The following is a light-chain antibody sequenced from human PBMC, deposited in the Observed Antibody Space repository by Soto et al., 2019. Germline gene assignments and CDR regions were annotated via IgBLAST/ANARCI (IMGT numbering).Light chain of an antibody. CDR2: RSD. J-gene: IGLJ2*01. CDR1: SSNIGSNH. V-gene: IGLV1-47*01. CDR3: SARDDSLSVVV. Sequence: QSVLTQPPSASGTPGQRVTISCSGSSSNIGSNHVYWYQQFPGTAPKLLMYRSDQRPSGVPDRFSGSKSGTSASLAISGLRSDDEADYYCSARDDSLSVVVFGGGTKLTVL.